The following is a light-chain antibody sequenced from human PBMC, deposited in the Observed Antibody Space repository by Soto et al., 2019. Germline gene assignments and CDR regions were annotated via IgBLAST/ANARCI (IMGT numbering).Light chain of an antibody. J-gene: IGKJ1*01. V-gene: IGKV3D-15*01. Sequence: IVMTQSPATLSVSPGQRASLSCLASQSVSTNLAWYQQKPGQAPRLLIYGASTRATGIPARFSGSESGTEFTLTISGLQSDDFAVYYCQQYSNWPPWTFGQGTRVDFK. CDR1: QSVSTN. CDR3: QQYSNWPPWT. CDR2: GAS.